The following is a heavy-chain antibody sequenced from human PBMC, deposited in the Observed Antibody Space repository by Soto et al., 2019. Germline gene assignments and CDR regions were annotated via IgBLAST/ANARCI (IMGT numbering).Heavy chain of an antibody. CDR3: VRLIGNSWLDF. V-gene: IGHV6-1*01. CDR2: TYYRSKWYN. CDR1: GGSVSCSSVT. J-gene: IGHJ5*01. Sequence: SQTLSLTCAISGGSVSCSSVTWDWIRQSPSRGLEWLGRTYYRSKWYNDYAESVKSRITINPDTSKNQFSLHLNSVTPEDTAVYYCVRLIGNSWLDFWGQGTLVTVSS. D-gene: IGHD1-26*01.